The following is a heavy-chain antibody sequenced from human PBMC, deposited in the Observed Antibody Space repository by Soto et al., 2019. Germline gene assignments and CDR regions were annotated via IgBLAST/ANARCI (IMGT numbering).Heavy chain of an antibody. D-gene: IGHD1-26*01. V-gene: IGHV4-59*08. CDR2: MSYSGST. Sequence: SETLSLTCTVSGASISGYHWGWIRQPPGKGLEWIGYMSYSGSTNYSPSLKSRITINADTSKNQFSLKLSSVTAADTAVYYCASGYSGSYYYYYGMDVWGQGTTITVSS. CDR1: GASISGYH. CDR3: ASGYSGSYYYYYGMDV. J-gene: IGHJ6*02.